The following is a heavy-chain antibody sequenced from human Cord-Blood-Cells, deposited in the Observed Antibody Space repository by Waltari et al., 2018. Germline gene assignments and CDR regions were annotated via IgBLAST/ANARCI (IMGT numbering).Heavy chain of an antibody. J-gene: IGHJ4*02. CDR1: GYPFTGHY. CDR2: INPNSGGT. CDR3: ARANWGSGHDY. V-gene: IGHV1-2*06. D-gene: IGHD7-27*01. Sequence: QVQLVQSGAEVKKPGASVQVSCKAPGYPFTGHYLTWVRQAPGQGLEWMGRINPNSGGTNYAQKFQGRVTMTRDTSISTAYMELSRLRSDDTAVYYCARANWGSGHDYWGQGTLVTVSS.